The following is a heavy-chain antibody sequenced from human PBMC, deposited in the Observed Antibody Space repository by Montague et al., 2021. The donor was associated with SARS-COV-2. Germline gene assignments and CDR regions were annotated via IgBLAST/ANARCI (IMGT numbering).Heavy chain of an antibody. D-gene: IGHD3-22*01. J-gene: IGHJ4*02. V-gene: IGHV4-34*01. CDR1: GGSFGDDH. CDR3: ARGHLSVSMIVVVFTSASYYFDY. Sequence: SGTLSLTCGVYGGSFGDDHWSWIRQPPGKGLEWIGDIKQSGSTNYNPSXXSRVTISVDTSRNQFSLKLTSVTAADTAVYFCARGHLSVSMIVVVFTSASYYFDYWGQGALVTVSS. CDR2: IKQSGST.